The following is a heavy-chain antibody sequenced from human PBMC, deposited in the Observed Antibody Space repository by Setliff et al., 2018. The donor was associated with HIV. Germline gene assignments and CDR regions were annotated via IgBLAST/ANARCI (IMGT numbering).Heavy chain of an antibody. CDR2: INHSGST. D-gene: IGHD2-8*02. CDR1: GGSFSGYY. V-gene: IGHV4-34*01. Sequence: KASETLSLTCAVYGGSFSGYYWSWIRQPPGKGLEWIGEINHSGSTNYNPSLKSRVSISVDPSKNQFSLQLISVTAADTAVYYCARVSSTYWYSIFRNYYYHMDVWGKGTTVTVSS. J-gene: IGHJ6*03. CDR3: ARVSSTYWYSIFRNYYYHMDV.